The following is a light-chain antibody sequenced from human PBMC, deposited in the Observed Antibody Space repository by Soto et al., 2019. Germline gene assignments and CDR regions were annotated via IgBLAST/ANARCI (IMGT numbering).Light chain of an antibody. Sequence: QAVVTQEPSFSVSPGGTVTLTCGLSSGSVSTSYYPSRYQQTPGQAPRTLIYNTNTRSSGVPDRFSGSILGNKAALTITGAQADDESDYYCVLYMGSGTVVFGGGTKVTVL. V-gene: IGLV8-61*01. CDR1: SGSVSTSYY. J-gene: IGLJ2*01. CDR3: VLYMGSGTVV. CDR2: NTN.